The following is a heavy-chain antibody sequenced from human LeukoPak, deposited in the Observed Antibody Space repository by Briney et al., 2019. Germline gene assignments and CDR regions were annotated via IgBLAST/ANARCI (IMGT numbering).Heavy chain of an antibody. CDR1: GYTFTSYG. J-gene: IGHJ4*02. Sequence: ASVKVSCKASGYTFTSYGISWVRQAPGQGLEWMGWISAYNGNTNYAQKFQGRVTITADESTSTAYMELSSLRSEDTAVYYCAKDIFTMVRGVVDYWGQGTLVTVSS. D-gene: IGHD3-10*01. CDR3: AKDIFTMVRGVVDY. V-gene: IGHV1-18*01. CDR2: ISAYNGNT.